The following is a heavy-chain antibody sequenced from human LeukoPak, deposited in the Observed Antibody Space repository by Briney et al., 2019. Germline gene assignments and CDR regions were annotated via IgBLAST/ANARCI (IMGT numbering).Heavy chain of an antibody. J-gene: IGHJ4*02. V-gene: IGHV4-59*01. Sequence: PSETLSLTCTVSGGSISSYYWSWIRQPPGKGLEWIGYIYYSGSTNYNPSLESRVTISVDTSKNQFSLKLSSVTAADTAVYYCARDRDGYSDYWGQGTLVTVSS. CDR3: ARDRDGYSDY. CDR2: IYYSGST. CDR1: GGSISSYY. D-gene: IGHD5-24*01.